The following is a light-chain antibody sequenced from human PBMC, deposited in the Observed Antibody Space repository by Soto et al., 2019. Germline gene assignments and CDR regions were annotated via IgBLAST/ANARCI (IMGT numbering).Light chain of an antibody. V-gene: IGKV1-5*03. Sequence: DIQMTQSPSTLSGSVGDRVTITCRASQTISSWLAWYQQKPGKAPKLLIYKASTLKSGVPSRFRGSGSGTEFTLTISSLQPDDFATYYCQHHNSYSEAFGQGTKADIK. CDR1: QTISSW. CDR2: KAS. CDR3: QHHNSYSEA. J-gene: IGKJ1*01.